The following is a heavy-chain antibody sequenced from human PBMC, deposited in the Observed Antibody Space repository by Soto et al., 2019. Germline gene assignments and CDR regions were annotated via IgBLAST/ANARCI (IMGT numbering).Heavy chain of an antibody. D-gene: IGHD2-8*01. CDR3: ARERKRYCTNGVCHADY. J-gene: IGHJ4*02. V-gene: IGHV1-46*01. Sequence: ASVKVSCKASGYTFTGYYMHWLRQAPGQGLEWMGIINPSSGSTSYAQKFQGRVTMTRDTSISTVYMELSSLRSEDTAVYYCARERKRYCTNGVCHADYWGQGTLVTVSS. CDR1: GYTFTGYY. CDR2: INPSSGST.